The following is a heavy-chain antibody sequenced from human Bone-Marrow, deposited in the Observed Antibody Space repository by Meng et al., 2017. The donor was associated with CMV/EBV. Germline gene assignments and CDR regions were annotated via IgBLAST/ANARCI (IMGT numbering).Heavy chain of an antibody. CDR3: AREGAWVATIDYYNYYGMDV. D-gene: IGHD5-12*01. V-gene: IGHV1-18*01. Sequence: ASVKVSCKASGYTFTSYGISWVRQAPGQGLEWMGWISAYNGNTNYAQKLQGRVTKTTDTSTSTAYMELRSLRSDDTAVYYGAREGAWVATIDYYNYYGMDVWGQGTTVTVSS. J-gene: IGHJ6*02. CDR2: ISAYNGNT. CDR1: GYTFTSYG.